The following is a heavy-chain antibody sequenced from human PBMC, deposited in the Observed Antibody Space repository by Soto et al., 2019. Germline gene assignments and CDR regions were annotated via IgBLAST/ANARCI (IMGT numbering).Heavy chain of an antibody. D-gene: IGHD6-6*01. Sequence: GGSLRLSCAASGFTFSSYAMHWVRQAPGKGLEWVAVISYDGSNKYYADSVKGRFTISRDNSKNTLYLQMNSLRAEDTAVYYCARDSSLYSSSSYYYGMDVWGQGTTVTVSS. V-gene: IGHV3-30-3*01. CDR3: ARDSSLYSSSSYYYGMDV. J-gene: IGHJ6*02. CDR2: ISYDGSNK. CDR1: GFTFSSYA.